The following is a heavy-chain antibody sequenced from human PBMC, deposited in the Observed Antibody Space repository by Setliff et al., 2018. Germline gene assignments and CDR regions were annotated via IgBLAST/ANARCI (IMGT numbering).Heavy chain of an antibody. V-gene: IGHV4-38-2*01. J-gene: IGHJ4*02. Sequence: PSETLSLTCAVSGSAIDSGHYWGWIRQPPGKGLEWIGSFRPTGRTYYNPSLKSRVTISVDTSKKQFSLKLISMTAADTAVYYCARGRNIAARLLDSWGQGTLVTVSS. D-gene: IGHD6-6*01. CDR1: GSAIDSGHY. CDR3: ARGRNIAARLLDS. CDR2: FRPTGRT.